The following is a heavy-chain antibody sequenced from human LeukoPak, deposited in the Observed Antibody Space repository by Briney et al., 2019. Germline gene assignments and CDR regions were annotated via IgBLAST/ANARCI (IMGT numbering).Heavy chain of an antibody. CDR2: LSGYNGNT. CDR3: ARGRYFFGSGSYYPEGMDV. J-gene: IGHJ6*02. V-gene: IGHV1-18*04. Sequence: ASVKVSCKASGYTFTGYYIHWVRQAPGQGLEWMGWLSGYNGNTNYAQKLQGRVTMTTDASTSTAYMELRSLRSDDTAVYYCARGRYFFGSGSYYPEGMDVWGQGTTVTVSS. D-gene: IGHD3-10*01. CDR1: GYTFTGYY.